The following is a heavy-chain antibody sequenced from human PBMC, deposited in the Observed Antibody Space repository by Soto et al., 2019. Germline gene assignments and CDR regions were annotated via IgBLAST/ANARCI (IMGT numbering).Heavy chain of an antibody. CDR1: GFTFGTTG. V-gene: IGHV3-23*01. D-gene: IGHD3-10*01. CDR2: IDGSGGIT. J-gene: IGHJ5*02. Sequence: QLLHSGGGLVQPGGSLTLSCAASGFTFGTTGMSWVRQAPGEGLEWVSTIDGSGGITYYADSVKGRFTISRDNSRNTVYLQMNSLRGDDTALYYCVKNSGWFNTWGQGDLVTVSS. CDR3: VKNSGWFNT.